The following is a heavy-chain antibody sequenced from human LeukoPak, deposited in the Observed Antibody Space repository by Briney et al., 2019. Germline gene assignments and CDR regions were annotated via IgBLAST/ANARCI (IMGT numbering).Heavy chain of an antibody. Sequence: GASVKVSCKASGYTFTGYYMHWVRQAPEQGLEWMGWINPNSGGTNYAQKFQGRVTMTRDTSISTAYMELSRLRSDDTAVYYCARVPYCSGGSCYMDWFDPWGQGTLVTVSS. V-gene: IGHV1-2*02. CDR2: INPNSGGT. CDR3: ARVPYCSGGSCYMDWFDP. J-gene: IGHJ5*02. CDR1: GYTFTGYY. D-gene: IGHD2-15*01.